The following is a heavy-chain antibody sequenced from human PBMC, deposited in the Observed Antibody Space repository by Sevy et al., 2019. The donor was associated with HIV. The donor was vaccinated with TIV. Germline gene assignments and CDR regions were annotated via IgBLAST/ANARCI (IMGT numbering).Heavy chain of an antibody. Sequence: GGSLRLSCAASGFTFSNFDMHWVRQAPGKGLDWVAVISHDERYKNYAESVKVRFTISRDNFKNTLSLQMDSLRPEDTAVYFCARLVSCGGDCYYLDSWGQRALVTVSS. CDR2: ISHDERYK. J-gene: IGHJ4*02. V-gene: IGHV3-30*03. D-gene: IGHD2-21*02. CDR3: ARLVSCGGDCYYLDS. CDR1: GFTFSNFD.